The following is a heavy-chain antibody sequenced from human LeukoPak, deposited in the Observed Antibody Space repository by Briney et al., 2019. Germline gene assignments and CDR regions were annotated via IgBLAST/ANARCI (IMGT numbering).Heavy chain of an antibody. V-gene: IGHV4-59*01. CDR1: GGSITNYY. CDR2: ISYRGNT. D-gene: IGHD6-19*01. Sequence: SEILSLTCTVSGGSITNYYWTWIRQPPGKGLEWIGYISYRGNTNYNPSLKSRVTISVDGSKNQFSLNLSSVTAADTAVYYCARESSSAAAFDVWGQGTMVTVSS. J-gene: IGHJ3*01. CDR3: ARESSSAAAFDV.